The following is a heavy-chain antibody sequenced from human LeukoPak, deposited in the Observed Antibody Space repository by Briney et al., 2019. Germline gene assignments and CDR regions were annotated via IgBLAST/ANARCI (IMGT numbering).Heavy chain of an antibody. D-gene: IGHD6-25*01. CDR2: ISNYGHKT. CDR1: GFTFYSYA. Sequence: GGSLRLSCVASGFTFYSYAMGWVRQSPGRGLECVSAISNYGHKTSYTDSVRGRFTISRDNSKNTVYLQMSSLRAEDTGIYYCVRNAASDSYYYMGVWGRGTTLIVS. CDR3: VRNAASDSYYYMGV. V-gene: IGHV3-23*01. J-gene: IGHJ6*03.